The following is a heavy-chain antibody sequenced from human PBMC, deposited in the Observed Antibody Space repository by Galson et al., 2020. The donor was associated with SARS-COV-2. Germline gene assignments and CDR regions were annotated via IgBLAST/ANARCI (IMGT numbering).Heavy chain of an antibody. CDR2: ISYDGSNK. Sequence: GGSLRLSCAASGCTFSSYAMHWVRQPPGKGLEWVAVISYDGSNKYYADSVKGRFTISRDNSKNTLYLQMNSLRAEDTAVYYCARDCRGIAAAGTIDFDYWGQGTLVTVSS. J-gene: IGHJ4*02. D-gene: IGHD6-13*01. CDR3: ARDCRGIAAAGTIDFDY. V-gene: IGHV3-30*04. CDR1: GCTFSSYA.